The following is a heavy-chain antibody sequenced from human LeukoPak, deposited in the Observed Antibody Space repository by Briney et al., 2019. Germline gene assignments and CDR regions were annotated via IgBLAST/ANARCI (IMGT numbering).Heavy chain of an antibody. CDR2: ISYDGSNK. CDR3: ARAPSIYCSGGSCYSNTPLDY. CDR1: EFSVGSNY. Sequence: RAGGSLRLSCAASEFSVGSNYMTWVRQAPGKGLEWVAVISYDGSNKYYADSVKGRFTISRDNSKNTLYLQMNSLRAEDTAVYYCARAPSIYCSGGSCYSNTPLDYWGQGTLVTVSS. D-gene: IGHD2-15*01. V-gene: IGHV3-30*03. J-gene: IGHJ4*02.